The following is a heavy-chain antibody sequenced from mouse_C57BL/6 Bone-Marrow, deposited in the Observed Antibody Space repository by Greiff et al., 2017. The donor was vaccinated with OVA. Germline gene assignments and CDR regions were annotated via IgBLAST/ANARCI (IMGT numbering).Heavy chain of an antibody. CDR3: ARGVVVPNWYFDV. J-gene: IGHJ1*03. CDR2: IYPGSGNT. V-gene: IGHV1-76*01. CDR1: GYTFTDYY. Sequence: QVQLQQSGAELVRPGASVKLSCKASGYTFTDYYINWVKQRPGQGLEWIASIYPGSGNTYYNEKFKGKATLTAEKSSSTAYMQLRSLTSEDSAVYFCARGVVVPNWYFDVWGTGTTVTVSS. D-gene: IGHD1-1*01.